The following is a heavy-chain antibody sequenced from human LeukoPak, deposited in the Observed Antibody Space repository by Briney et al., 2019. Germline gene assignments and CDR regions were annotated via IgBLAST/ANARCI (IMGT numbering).Heavy chain of an antibody. J-gene: IGHJ4*02. D-gene: IGHD6-19*01. CDR1: GFTFSSYS. CDR2: IKQDGSEK. CDR3: ARDSLSAGYSSGWYANYFDY. Sequence: GGSLRLSCAASGFTFSSYSMNWVRQAPGKGLEWVANIKQDGSEKYYVDSVKGRFTISRDNAKNSLYLQMNSLRAEDTAVYYCARDSLSAGYSSGWYANYFDYWGQGTLVTVSS. V-gene: IGHV3-7*01.